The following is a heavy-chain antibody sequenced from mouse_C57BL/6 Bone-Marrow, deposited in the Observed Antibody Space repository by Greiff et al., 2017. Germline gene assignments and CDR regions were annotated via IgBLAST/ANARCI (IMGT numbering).Heavy chain of an antibody. D-gene: IGHD2-1*01. CDR1: GYTFTSYW. V-gene: IGHV1-64*01. Sequence: QVQLQQPGAELVKPGASVKLSCKASGYTFTSYWMHWVKQRPGQGLEWIGMIPPNSGSTNYNEKFKSKATLTVDKSSSTAYMQLSSLTSEDSAVYYCARNYVDYAMDYWGQGTSVTVSS. CDR2: IPPNSGST. J-gene: IGHJ4*01. CDR3: ARNYVDYAMDY.